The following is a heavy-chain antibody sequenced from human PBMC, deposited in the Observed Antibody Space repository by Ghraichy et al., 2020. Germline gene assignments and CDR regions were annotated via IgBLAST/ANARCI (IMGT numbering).Heavy chain of an antibody. CDR3: ARATYYDFWSDSPYYFDY. CDR2: IYYSGST. CDR1: GGSISSYY. D-gene: IGHD3-3*01. V-gene: IGHV4-59*01. J-gene: IGHJ4*02. Sequence: SETLSPTCTVSGGSISSYYWSWIRQPPGKGLEWIGYIYYSGSTNYNPSLKSRVTISVDTSKNQFSLKLSSVTAADTAVYYCARATYYDFWSDSPYYFDYWGQGTLVTVSS.